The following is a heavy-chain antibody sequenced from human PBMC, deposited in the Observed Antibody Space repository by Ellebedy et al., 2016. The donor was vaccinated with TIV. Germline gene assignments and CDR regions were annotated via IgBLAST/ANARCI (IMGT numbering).Heavy chain of an antibody. J-gene: IGHJ4*02. CDR3: ARDRNGDSAFDH. V-gene: IGHV4-31*03. CDR1: GGSISSDFYY. D-gene: IGHD2-21*02. CDR2: IHVGGST. Sequence: SETLSLTXTVSGGSISSDFYYWSWIRQHPGKGLEWIGYIHVGGSTYYNPSLKSRAAMSLDTAENHFSLKLSYVSAADTAVYYCARDRNGDSAFDHWGQGTLVTVSS.